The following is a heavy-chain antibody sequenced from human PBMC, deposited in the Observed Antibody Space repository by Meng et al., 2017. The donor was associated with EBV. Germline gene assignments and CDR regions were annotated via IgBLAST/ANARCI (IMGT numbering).Heavy chain of an antibody. V-gene: IGHV1-69*06. CDR3: ARAHYNWSDGPNY. Sequence: LLQCGVWVKHPGTSVKSSAVASGRTVSIYSICMVRPAPGRGVECMGRNIPICRTANYAQKCQGTVTIAAYKSTISVYMEFISLTDKDTAVCYCARAHYNWSDGPNYWGQGTLVTVSS. CDR1: GRTVSIYS. D-gene: IGHD1-20*01. J-gene: IGHJ4*02. CDR2: NIPICRTA.